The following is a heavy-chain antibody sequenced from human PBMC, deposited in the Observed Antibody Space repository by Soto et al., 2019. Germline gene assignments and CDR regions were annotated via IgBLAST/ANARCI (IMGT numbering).Heavy chain of an antibody. D-gene: IGHD6-6*01. CDR2: IKQDGSEK. J-gene: IGHJ4*02. CDR3: ARVGTARYYFDY. V-gene: IGHV3-7*01. Sequence: VGSMRISCAASGFTFSSYWMSGVRKEPGKGLEWVANIKQDGSEKYYVDSVKGRFTISRDNAKNSRYLQMNSLRAEDTAVYYCARVGTARYYFDYWGQGTLVTVPS. CDR1: GFTFSSYW.